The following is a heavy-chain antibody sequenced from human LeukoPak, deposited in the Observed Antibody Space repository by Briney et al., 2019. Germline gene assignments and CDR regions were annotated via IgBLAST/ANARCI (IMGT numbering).Heavy chain of an antibody. D-gene: IGHD6-13*01. CDR1: GFTFSSYS. CDR3: AREGEGYSSLYFDY. Sequence: GGSLRLSCAASGFTFSSYSMNWVRQAPGKGLEWVSYISSSSTIYYADSVKGRFTISRDNAKNSLYLQMNCLRAEDTAVYYCAREGEGYSSLYFDYWGQGTLVTVSS. V-gene: IGHV3-48*01. J-gene: IGHJ4*02. CDR2: ISSSSTI.